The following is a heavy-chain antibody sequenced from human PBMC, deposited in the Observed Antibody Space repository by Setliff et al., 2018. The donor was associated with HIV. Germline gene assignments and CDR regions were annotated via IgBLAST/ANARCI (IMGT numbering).Heavy chain of an antibody. V-gene: IGHV1-69*02. D-gene: IGHD3-10*01. CDR2: TIPVLSMS. Sequence: SVKVSCKASEDTFNSYTIHWVRQTPGQGLEWMGRTIPVLSMSNFALKFQGRGSIFADKSTSTAYLGLNGLTSEDTAIYYCATSFGSGVAPFDNWGQGTLGTVSS. J-gene: IGHJ4*02. CDR3: ATSFGSGVAPFDN. CDR1: EDTFNSYT.